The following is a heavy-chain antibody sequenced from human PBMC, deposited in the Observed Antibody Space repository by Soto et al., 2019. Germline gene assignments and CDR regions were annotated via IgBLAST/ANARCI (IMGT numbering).Heavy chain of an antibody. Sequence: SETVSLTCTVSGGSISSYYWSWIRQPPGKGLERIGCIYYRGSTNYNPSLKSRVTISVDTSKNQFSLKLSSVTAADTAVYYCARLGTGYYYYFDYWGQGTLVTVS. J-gene: IGHJ4*02. D-gene: IGHD3-9*01. CDR3: ARLGTGYYYYFDY. CDR1: GGSISSYY. V-gene: IGHV4-59*01. CDR2: IYYRGST.